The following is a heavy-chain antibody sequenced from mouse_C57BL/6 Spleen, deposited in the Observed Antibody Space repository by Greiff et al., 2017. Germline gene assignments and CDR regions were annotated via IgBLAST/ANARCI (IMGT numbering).Heavy chain of an antibody. Sequence: EVQLQESGPELVKPGASVKISCKASGYSFTGYYMNWVKQSPEKSLEWIGEINPSTGGTTYNQKFKAKATLTVDKSSSTAYMQLKSLTSEDSAVYYCARGFDGYYVEAMDYWGQGTSVTVSS. CDR3: ARGFDGYYVEAMDY. V-gene: IGHV1-42*01. J-gene: IGHJ4*01. CDR1: GYSFTGYY. D-gene: IGHD2-3*01. CDR2: INPSTGGT.